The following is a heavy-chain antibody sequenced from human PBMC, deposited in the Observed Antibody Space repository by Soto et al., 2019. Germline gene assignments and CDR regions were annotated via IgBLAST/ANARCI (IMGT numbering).Heavy chain of an antibody. J-gene: IGHJ6*02. V-gene: IGHV4-39*01. CDR1: GGSISSSSYY. Sequence: SETLSLTCTVSGGSISSSSYYWGWIRQPPGKGLEWIGSIYYSGSTYYNPSLKSRVTISVDTSKNQFSLKLSSVTAADTAVYYCARYPRRYYYGSGKYYYYYGMDVWGLGTMVTV. CDR2: IYYSGST. CDR3: ARYPRRYYYGSGKYYYYYGMDV. D-gene: IGHD3-10*01.